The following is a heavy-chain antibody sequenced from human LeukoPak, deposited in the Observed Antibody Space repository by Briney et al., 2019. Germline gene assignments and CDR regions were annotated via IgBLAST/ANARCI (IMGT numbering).Heavy chain of an antibody. V-gene: IGHV3-74*01. D-gene: IGHD6-19*01. CDR3: AREPGGVYSSGVDY. J-gene: IGHJ4*02. CDR1: GFTFSSYW. Sequence: GGSLRLSCAASGFTFSSYWMHWVRQAPGKGLVWVSRINSDGSSTSYADSVKGRLTISRDNAKNSLYLQMNSLRAEDTAVYYCAREPGGVYSSGVDYWGQGTLVTVSS. CDR2: INSDGSST.